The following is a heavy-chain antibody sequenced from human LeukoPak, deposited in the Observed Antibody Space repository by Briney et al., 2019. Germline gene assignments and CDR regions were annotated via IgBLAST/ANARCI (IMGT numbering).Heavy chain of an antibody. CDR2: ISGSGGST. V-gene: IGHV3-23*01. D-gene: IGHD3-3*01. J-gene: IGHJ4*02. CDR3: AKDYGGITIFGVVTYYFDY. Sequence: GGSLRLSCAASGFTFSSYAMSWVRQAPGKGLEWVSAISGSGGSTYYADSVKGRFTISRDNSKNTLYLQMNSLRAEDTAVYYCAKDYGGITIFGVVTYYFDYWGQGTLVTVSS. CDR1: GFTFSSYA.